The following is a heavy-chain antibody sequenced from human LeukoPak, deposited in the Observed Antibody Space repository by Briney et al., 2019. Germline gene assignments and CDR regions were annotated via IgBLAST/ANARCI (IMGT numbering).Heavy chain of an antibody. J-gene: IGHJ4*02. CDR2: IDPSDSYT. Sequence: PGESLKISCKGSGYSFTSYWISWVRQMPGKGLEWMGRIDPSDSYTNYSPSFQGHVTISADKSISTAYLQWSSLKASDTAMYYCARHFLLSYYYASSGRWDLDYWGQGTLVTVSS. CDR1: GYSFTSYW. D-gene: IGHD3-22*01. CDR3: ARHFLLSYYYASSGRWDLDY. V-gene: IGHV5-10-1*01.